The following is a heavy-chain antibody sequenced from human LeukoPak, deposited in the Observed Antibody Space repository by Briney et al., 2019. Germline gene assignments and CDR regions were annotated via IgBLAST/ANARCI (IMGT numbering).Heavy chain of an antibody. CDR1: GGSISRGSYY. CDR3: ARDRDSMWYYYMDV. J-gene: IGHJ6*03. D-gene: IGHD2/OR15-2a*01. Sequence: SQTLSLTCVVSGGSISRGSYYWNWIRQPAGKGLEWMGRIYNSGSTNYNPSLKSRVTISADTSKNQFSLKLSSVTAADTAVYYCARDRDSMWYYYMDVWGKGTTVTVSS. CDR2: IYNSGST. V-gene: IGHV4-61*02.